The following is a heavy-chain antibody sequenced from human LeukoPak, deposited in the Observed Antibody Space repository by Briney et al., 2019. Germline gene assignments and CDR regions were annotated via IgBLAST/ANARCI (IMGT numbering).Heavy chain of an antibody. V-gene: IGHV3-43*02. Sequence: GGSLRLSCAASGFTFDDYAMHWVRQAPGKGLEWVSLISGDGGSTYYADSVKGGFTISRDNSKNSLYLQMNSLRTEDTALYYCAKDLLSPGKYGTYYYDSSGYYGCPDYWGQGTLVIVSS. CDR1: GFTFDDYA. J-gene: IGHJ4*02. CDR2: ISGDGGST. CDR3: AKDLLSPGKYGTYYYDSSGYYGCPDY. D-gene: IGHD3-22*01.